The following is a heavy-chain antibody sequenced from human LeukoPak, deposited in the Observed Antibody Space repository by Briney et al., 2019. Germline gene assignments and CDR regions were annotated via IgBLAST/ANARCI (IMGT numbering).Heavy chain of an antibody. V-gene: IGHV4-39*01. J-gene: IGHJ4*02. CDR2: IYYSGST. CDR1: GGSMSSSSYY. Sequence: PSETLSLTCTVPGGSMSSSSYYWGWIRQPPGKGLEWIGSIYYSGSTYYNPSLKSRVTISVDTSKNQFSLKLSSVTAADTAVYYCARVMDTTMVGWGQGTLVTVSS. D-gene: IGHD5-18*01. CDR3: ARVMDTTMVG.